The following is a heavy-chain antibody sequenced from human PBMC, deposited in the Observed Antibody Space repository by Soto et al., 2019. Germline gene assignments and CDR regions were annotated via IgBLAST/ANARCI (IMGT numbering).Heavy chain of an antibody. D-gene: IGHD3-10*01. Sequence: GESLKISCQCSGYSFTSYWISWVRQMPGKGLEWMGRIDPSDFDSDYSPSFQGRVTISIDRSISTAYLQWSSLKASDTAMYYCARSFGASDYFDSWGQGTPVTVYS. CDR2: IDPSDFDS. V-gene: IGHV5-10-1*01. CDR3: ARSFGASDYFDS. CDR1: GYSFTSYW. J-gene: IGHJ4*02.